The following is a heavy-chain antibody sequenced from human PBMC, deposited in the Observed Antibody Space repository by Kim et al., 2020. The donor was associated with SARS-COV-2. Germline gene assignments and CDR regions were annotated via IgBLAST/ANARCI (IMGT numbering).Heavy chain of an antibody. V-gene: IGHV3-74*01. D-gene: IGHD2-21*02. CDR3: ARSDWLDY. CDR2: DVSSA. Sequence: DVSSASYANSVKGRFTISRDNAKNTLYLQMNSLRVEDTAVYYCARSDWLDYWGQGTLVTVSS. J-gene: IGHJ4*02.